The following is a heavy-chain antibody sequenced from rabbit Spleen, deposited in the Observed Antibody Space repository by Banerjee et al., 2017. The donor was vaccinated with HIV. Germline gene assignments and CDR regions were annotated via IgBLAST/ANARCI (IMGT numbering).Heavy chain of an antibody. J-gene: IGHJ4*01. CDR1: GFSFSSNYY. Sequence: QSLEESGGDLVKPGASLTLTCTASGFSFSSNYYMCWVRQAPGKGLECIACIYAGSSSSTYYASWARGRFTISKTSSTTVTLQMTSLTAADTATYFCARNARSSDYDYLDLWGQGTLVTVS. D-gene: IGHD6-1*01. CDR3: ARNARSSDYDYLDL. V-gene: IGHV1S40*01. CDR2: IYAGSSSST.